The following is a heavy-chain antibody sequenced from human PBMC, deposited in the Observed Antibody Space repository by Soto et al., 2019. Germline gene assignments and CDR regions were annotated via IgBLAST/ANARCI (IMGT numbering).Heavy chain of an antibody. CDR3: ARPVSSGWYPFRAFDI. CDR2: IYYSGST. Sequence: QLQLQESGPGLVKPSETLSLTCTVSGGSISSSSYYWGWIRQPPGKGLEWIGSIYYSGSTYYNPSLKSRVTISVDTSKNQFSLKLSSVTAADTAVYYCARPVSSGWYPFRAFDIWGQGTMVTVSS. CDR1: GGSISSSSYY. V-gene: IGHV4-39*01. J-gene: IGHJ3*02. D-gene: IGHD6-19*01.